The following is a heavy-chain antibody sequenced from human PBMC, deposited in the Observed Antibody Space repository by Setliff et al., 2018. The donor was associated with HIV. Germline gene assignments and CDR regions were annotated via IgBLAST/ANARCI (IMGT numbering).Heavy chain of an antibody. CDR1: GFTFVSCA. D-gene: IGHD2-2*01. CDR2: ITVGGVTT. J-gene: IGHJ4*02. V-gene: IGHV3-23*01. CDR3: ARLAYCSSTTCFDN. Sequence: GSLRLSCAASGFTFVSCAMNWVRPAPGKGLGWVSSITVGGVTTYYADSVKGRFTISRETSKNTLYLQMDSLRAEYTAVYYCARLAYCSSTTCFDNWGQGTLVTVSS.